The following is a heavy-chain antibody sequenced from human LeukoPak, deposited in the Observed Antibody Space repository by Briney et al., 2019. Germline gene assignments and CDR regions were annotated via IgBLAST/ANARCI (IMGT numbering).Heavy chain of an antibody. Sequence: GGSLRLSCAASGFTFSSYGMHWVRQAPGEGLEWVAVISYDGSNKYYADSVKGRFTISRDNSKNTLYLQMNSLRAGDTAVYYCAKASGFFKVDYWGQGTLVTVSS. CDR3: AKASGFFKVDY. D-gene: IGHD3-3*01. J-gene: IGHJ4*02. V-gene: IGHV3-30*18. CDR2: ISYDGSNK. CDR1: GFTFSSYG.